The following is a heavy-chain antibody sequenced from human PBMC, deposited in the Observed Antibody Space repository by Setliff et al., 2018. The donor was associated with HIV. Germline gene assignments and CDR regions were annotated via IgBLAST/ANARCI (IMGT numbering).Heavy chain of an antibody. CDR3: AKDCAVVGGTGSLDS. CDR1: GFTFSTFS. J-gene: IGHJ4*02. CDR2: ISSGSSTI. Sequence: GGSLRLSCAASGFTFSTFSMNWVRQAPGKGLEWVSYISSGSSTIYYADSVKGRFTISRDNSKNALYLQMNSLRAEDTAVYYCAKDCAVVGGTGSLDSWGQGTLVTVSS. D-gene: IGHD1-26*01. V-gene: IGHV3-48*01.